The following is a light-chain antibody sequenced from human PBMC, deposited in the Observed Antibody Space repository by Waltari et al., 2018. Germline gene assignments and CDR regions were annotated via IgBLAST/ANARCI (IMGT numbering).Light chain of an antibody. CDR3: CSYAGGRRV. J-gene: IGLJ3*02. Sequence: QSALTQPASVSGSPGQSLTISCTGTSSDVGNSKLVSWYQRHPGKAPRLMIYEGTKRPSGVSNRFSGSKSGNTASLTISGLQSEDEADYYCCSYAGGRRVFGGGTKLTVL. CDR2: EGT. CDR1: SSDVGNSKL. V-gene: IGLV2-23*01.